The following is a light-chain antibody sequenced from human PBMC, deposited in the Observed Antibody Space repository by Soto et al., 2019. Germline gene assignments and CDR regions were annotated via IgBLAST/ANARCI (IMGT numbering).Light chain of an antibody. V-gene: IGLV1-47*01. CDR3: AAWDDSLSGPG. CDR1: SSNIGSNY. CDR2: RNN. J-gene: IGLJ2*01. Sequence: QAVVTQPPSASGTPGQRVTISCFGSSSNIGSNYVYWYQQLPGAAPKLLIYRNNQRPSGVPDRFSGSKSGTSASLAISGLRSEDEADYYCAAWDDSLSGPGFGGGTKLTVL.